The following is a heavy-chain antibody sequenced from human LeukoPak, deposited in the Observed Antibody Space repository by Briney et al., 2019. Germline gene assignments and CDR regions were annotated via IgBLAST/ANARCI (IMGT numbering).Heavy chain of an antibody. CDR1: GYTFSCYY. D-gene: IGHD3-10*01. Sequence: ASVKLSCNSSGYTFSCYYIHWGRHAPGQGHEWMGWINPNSGGTNYAQKFQGRVTMNRDTSISTAYMELSRLRSDDTAVYYCGRVGRQVDSFDYWGQGTLVTVSS. J-gene: IGHJ4*02. CDR3: GRVGRQVDSFDY. CDR2: INPNSGGT. V-gene: IGHV1-2*02.